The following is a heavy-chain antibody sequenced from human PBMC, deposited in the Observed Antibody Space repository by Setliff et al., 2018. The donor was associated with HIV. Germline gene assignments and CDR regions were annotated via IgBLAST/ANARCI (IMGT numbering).Heavy chain of an antibody. CDR3: ASGTTVTPRARYYYCMDV. Sequence: SETLSLTCTVYGGSFSGYYWSWIRQPPGKGLEWIGEINHSGSTNYNPSLKSRVTISVDTSKNQFSLKLSSVTAADTAVYYCASGTTVTPRARYYYCMDVWGKGTTVTVSS. CDR2: INHSGST. D-gene: IGHD4-4*01. CDR1: GGSFSGYY. J-gene: IGHJ6*03. V-gene: IGHV4-34*01.